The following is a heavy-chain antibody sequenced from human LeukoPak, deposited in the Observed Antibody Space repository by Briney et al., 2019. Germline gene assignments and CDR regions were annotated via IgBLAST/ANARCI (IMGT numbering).Heavy chain of an antibody. D-gene: IGHD3-9*01. CDR3: ARDMYDILTGYYTADY. CDR2: ISAYNGNT. V-gene: IGHV1-18*01. Sequence: ASVKVSCKASGYTFTSYGISWVRQAPGQGLEWMGWISAYNGNTNYAQKLQGRVTMTTDTSTSTAYMELRSLRSDDTAVYYCARDMYDILTGYYTADYWGQGTLVTVSS. CDR1: GYTFTSYG. J-gene: IGHJ4*02.